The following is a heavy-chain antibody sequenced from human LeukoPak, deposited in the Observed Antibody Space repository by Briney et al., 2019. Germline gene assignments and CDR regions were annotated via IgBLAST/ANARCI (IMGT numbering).Heavy chain of an antibody. V-gene: IGHV1-69*05. D-gene: IGHD6-19*01. CDR3: AFYSSGWYGEHYYCDY. J-gene: IGHJ4*02. Sequence: ASVKASCKASGGTFSSYAISWVRQAPGRGPEWMGRIIPIFGTANSAQKSQGRVPIPTDEPTSTAYMELRRLRLEASALSYCAFYSSGWYGEHYYCDYWGQGTLVSVPS. CDR2: IIPIFGTA. CDR1: GGTFSSYA.